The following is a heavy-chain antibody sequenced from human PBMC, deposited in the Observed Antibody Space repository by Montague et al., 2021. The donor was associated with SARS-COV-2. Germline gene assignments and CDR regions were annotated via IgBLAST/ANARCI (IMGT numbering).Heavy chain of an antibody. CDR3: ANRGVRYFDAQGVWYYFDY. CDR2: ISDSGGST. J-gene: IGHJ4*02. V-gene: IGHV3-23*01. CDR1: GFTFSSYG. D-gene: IGHD3-9*01. Sequence: YLSLSCSASGFTFSSYGMTWVRQAPGKGLEWVSTISDSGGSTYYADSVKGRFTISRDNSKNTLYLQMNSLRAEDTAVYYCANRGVRYFDAQGVWYYFDYWGQGTLVTVSS.